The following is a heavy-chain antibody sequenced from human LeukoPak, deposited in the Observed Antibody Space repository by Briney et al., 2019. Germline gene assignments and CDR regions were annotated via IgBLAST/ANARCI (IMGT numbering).Heavy chain of an antibody. CDR2: IGGRDGST. J-gene: IGHJ4*02. CDR3: AKGHYYGSGSLDY. D-gene: IGHD3-10*01. V-gene: IGHV3-23*01. CDR1: GFTFSSYG. Sequence: PGTSLRLSCAASGFTFSSYGMSWVRQAPGKGLEWVSAIGGRDGSTYYADSVKGRFTISRDNSKNALYVQMNSLRAEDTAVYYCAKGHYYGSGSLDYWGQGTLVTVSS.